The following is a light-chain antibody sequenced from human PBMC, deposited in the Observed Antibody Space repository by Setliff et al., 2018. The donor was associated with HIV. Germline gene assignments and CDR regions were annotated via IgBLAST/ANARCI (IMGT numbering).Light chain of an antibody. CDR3: CSYGSSDTFV. CDR2: EVT. Sequence: QSVLTQPASVSGSPGQPITISCTGTSSDVGSYNLVSWYQQRPGKAPKLIMYEVTKWPSGISDRFSGSKSGNTASLTISGLQAEDEADYYCCSYGSSDTFVFGTGTKVTVL. V-gene: IGLV2-23*02. CDR1: SSDVGSYNL. J-gene: IGLJ1*01.